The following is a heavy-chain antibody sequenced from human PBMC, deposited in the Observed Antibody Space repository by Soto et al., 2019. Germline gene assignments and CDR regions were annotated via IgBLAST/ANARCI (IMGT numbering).Heavy chain of an antibody. CDR3: ARGSVSKWILRAYYYGMDV. V-gene: IGHV1-2*04. Sequence: QVQLVQSGAEVKKPGASVKVSCKASGYTFTGYYMHWVRQAPGQGLEWMGWINPNSGGTNYAQKFQGWVTMTRDTCISKAYMGLSRRRSDDPAVNYCARGSVSKWILRAYYYGMDVWGQGTTVTVSS. CDR1: GYTFTGYY. J-gene: IGHJ6*02. CDR2: INPNSGGT. D-gene: IGHD5-18*01.